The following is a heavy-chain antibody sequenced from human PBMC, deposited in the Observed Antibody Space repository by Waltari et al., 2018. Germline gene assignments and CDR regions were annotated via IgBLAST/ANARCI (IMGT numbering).Heavy chain of an antibody. CDR1: GGSISSSSYY. Sequence: QLQLQESGPGLVKPSETLSLTCTVSGGSISSSSYYWGWIRQPPGKGLEWIGSIYYSGSTYYNPSLKSRVTISVDTSKNQFSLKLSSVTAADTAVYYCARQSNDFWSGYYWDYYYYYMDVWGKGTTVTVSS. CDR3: ARQSNDFWSGYYWDYYYYYMDV. CDR2: IYYSGST. V-gene: IGHV4-39*01. J-gene: IGHJ6*03. D-gene: IGHD3-3*01.